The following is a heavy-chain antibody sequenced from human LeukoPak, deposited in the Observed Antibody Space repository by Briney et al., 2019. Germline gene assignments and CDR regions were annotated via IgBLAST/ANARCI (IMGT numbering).Heavy chain of an antibody. J-gene: IGHJ3*02. Sequence: GESLKISCEASGYTFTNYWIGWVRQMPGKGLEWMGIIYPADSDTRYRPSLQGQITISADMSISTAYLQWSSLKASDTAMYYCAKSYSSNWPDAFDIWGQGTMVSVSS. D-gene: IGHD6-13*01. V-gene: IGHV5-51*01. CDR3: AKSYSSNWPDAFDI. CDR2: IYPADSDT. CDR1: GYTFTNYW.